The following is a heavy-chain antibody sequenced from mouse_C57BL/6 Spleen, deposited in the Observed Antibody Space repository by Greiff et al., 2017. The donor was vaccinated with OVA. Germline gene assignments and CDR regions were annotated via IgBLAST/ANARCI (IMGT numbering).Heavy chain of an antibody. Sequence: QVQLKESGAELVKPGASVKISCKASGYAFSSYWMNWVKQRPGKGLEWIGQIYPGDGDTNYNGKFKGKATLTADKSSSTAYMQLSSLTSEDSAVYFCARGPHYAWFAYWGQGTLVTVSA. CDR3: ARGPHYAWFAY. CDR2: IYPGDGDT. V-gene: IGHV1-80*01. D-gene: IGHD1-1*02. J-gene: IGHJ3*01. CDR1: GYAFSSYW.